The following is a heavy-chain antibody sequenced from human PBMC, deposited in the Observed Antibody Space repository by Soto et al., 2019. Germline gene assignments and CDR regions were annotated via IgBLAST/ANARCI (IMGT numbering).Heavy chain of an antibody. CDR1: GYTFTGYY. CDR3: ARGFGYLQDFDY. V-gene: IGHV1-18*04. D-gene: IGHD5-18*01. Sequence: ASVKVSCKASGYTFTGYYMHWVRQAPGQGLEWMGWISAYNGNTNYAQKLQGRVTMTTDTSTSTAYMELRSLRSDDTAVYYCARGFGYLQDFDYWGQGTLVTVS. CDR2: ISAYNGNT. J-gene: IGHJ4*02.